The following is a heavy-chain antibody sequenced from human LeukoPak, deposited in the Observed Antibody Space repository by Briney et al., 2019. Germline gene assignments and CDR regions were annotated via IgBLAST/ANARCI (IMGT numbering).Heavy chain of an antibody. CDR3: AKEPLYYY. Sequence: GGSLRLSCAASGFTFSSYEMNWVRQAPGKGLEWVSYISSSGSTIYYADSVKGRFTISRDNSKNTLYLQMNSLRAEDTAIYYCAKEPLYYYWGPGTLVTVSS. J-gene: IGHJ4*02. CDR1: GFTFSSYE. V-gene: IGHV3-48*03. CDR2: ISSSGSTI. D-gene: IGHD2-21*01.